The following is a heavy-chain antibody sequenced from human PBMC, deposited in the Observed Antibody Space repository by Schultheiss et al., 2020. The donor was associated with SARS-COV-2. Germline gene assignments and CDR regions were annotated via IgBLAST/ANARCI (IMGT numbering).Heavy chain of an antibody. V-gene: IGHV4-34*01. D-gene: IGHD6-13*01. CDR1: GGSFSGYY. CDR3: AGSSSWYRNWFDP. J-gene: IGHJ5*02. Sequence: QTLSLTCAVYGGSFSGYYWSWIRQPPEKGLEWIGEINHSGSTNYNPSLKSRVTISVDRSKNQFSLKLSSVTAADTAVYYCAGSSSWYRNWFDPWGQGTLVTGSS. CDR2: INHSGST.